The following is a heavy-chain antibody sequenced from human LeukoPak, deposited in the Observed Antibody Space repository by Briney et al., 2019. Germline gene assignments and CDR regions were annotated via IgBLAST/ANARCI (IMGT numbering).Heavy chain of an antibody. D-gene: IGHD1-7*01. V-gene: IGHV1-69*06. CDR2: IIPIFGTA. J-gene: IGHJ6*03. Sequence: GASVKVSCKASGGTFSSYAISWVRQAPGQGLEWMGGIIPIFGTANYAQKFQGRVTITADKSTSTAYMELSSLRSEDTAVYYCARDRGGTTFYYYYYMDVWGKGTTVTVSS. CDR3: ARDRGGTTFYYYYYMDV. CDR1: GGTFSSYA.